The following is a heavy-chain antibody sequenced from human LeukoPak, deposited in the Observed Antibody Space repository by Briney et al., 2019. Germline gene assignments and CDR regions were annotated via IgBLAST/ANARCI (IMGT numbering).Heavy chain of an antibody. CDR1: GYTFSRYG. CDR2: IIPILGIA. J-gene: IGHJ4*02. V-gene: IGHV1-69*04. Sequence: SVKVSCKASGYTFSRYGISWVRQAPGQGLEWMGRIIPILGIANYAQKFQGRVTITTDESTSTAYMELSSLRSEDTAVYYCARGHDRSWPFDYWGQGTLVTVSS. CDR3: ARGHDRSWPFDY. D-gene: IGHD6-13*01.